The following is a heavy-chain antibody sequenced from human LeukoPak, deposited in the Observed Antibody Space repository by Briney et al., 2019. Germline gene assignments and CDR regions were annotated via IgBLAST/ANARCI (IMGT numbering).Heavy chain of an antibody. CDR2: INPNSGGT. CDR1: GYTFTGYY. D-gene: IGHD5-18*01. J-gene: IGHJ4*02. CDR3: TRDQSDTAMLF. V-gene: IGHV1-2*02. Sequence: ASVKVSCKASGYTFTGYYMHWVRQAPGQGLEWMGWINPNSGGTNYAQKFQGRVTMTRDTSISTAYMELSRLRSDDTAMYYCTRDQSDTAMLFWGQGTLVTVSS.